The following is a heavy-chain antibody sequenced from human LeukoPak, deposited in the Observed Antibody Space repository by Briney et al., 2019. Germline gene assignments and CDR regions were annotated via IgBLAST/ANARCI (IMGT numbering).Heavy chain of an antibody. Sequence: ASVKVSCKASGYTFISYDISWVRQATGQGLEWMGWMNPNSGNTGYAQKFQGRVTITRDTSISTAYMELSSLRSEDTAVYYCARGSGDSGSYYPYYYYGVDVWGQGTTVTVSS. J-gene: IGHJ6*02. CDR3: ARGSGDSGSYYPYYYYGVDV. CDR2: MNPNSGNT. V-gene: IGHV1-8*03. D-gene: IGHD1-26*01. CDR1: GYTFISYD.